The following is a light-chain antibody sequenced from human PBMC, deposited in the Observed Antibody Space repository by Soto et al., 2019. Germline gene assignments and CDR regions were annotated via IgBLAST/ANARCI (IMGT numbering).Light chain of an antibody. CDR2: NAS. CDR1: QSISSW. Sequence: DIQMTQSPSTLSASVGDRVTITCRSSQSISSWLAWYQQKPGKAPKLLIYNASSLESGVPSRFSGSGSGTEFTLTISSLEPDHFATNYCQQYNSYPWTFGQGTKLESK. V-gene: IGKV1-5*03. J-gene: IGKJ2*02. CDR3: QQYNSYPWT.